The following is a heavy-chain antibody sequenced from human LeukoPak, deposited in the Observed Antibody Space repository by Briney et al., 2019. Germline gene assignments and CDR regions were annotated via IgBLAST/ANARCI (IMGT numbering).Heavy chain of an antibody. CDR1: GFTFSSYW. Sequence: GGALRLSCAASGFTFSSYWMHGVRQAPGKGLVGVSRINSDESSTNFADSVKGRFTISRDNAKNTLYLQMNSLRAEDTAVYYCARGTAGYGSSSYYYYGMDVWGQGTTVTVSS. CDR3: ARGTAGYGSSSYYYYGMDV. V-gene: IGHV3-74*01. CDR2: INSDESST. J-gene: IGHJ6*02. D-gene: IGHD3-10*01.